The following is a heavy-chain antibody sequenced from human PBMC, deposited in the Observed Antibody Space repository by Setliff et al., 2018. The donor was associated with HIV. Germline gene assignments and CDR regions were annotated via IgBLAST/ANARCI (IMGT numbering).Heavy chain of an antibody. CDR2: VYHSGTT. D-gene: IGHD3-3*01. J-gene: IGHJ4*02. V-gene: IGHV4-38-2*01. CDR1: GSSISTAYY. CDR3: MRGRSITIFGVAYFDF. Sequence: LSLTCAVSGSSISTAYYWGWIRQPPGKGLEWIGSVYHSGTTYYNPSLKSRVTISVDMSNNQFSLKVTSVTAADTAVYYCMRGRSITIFGVAYFDFWGQGTQVTVS.